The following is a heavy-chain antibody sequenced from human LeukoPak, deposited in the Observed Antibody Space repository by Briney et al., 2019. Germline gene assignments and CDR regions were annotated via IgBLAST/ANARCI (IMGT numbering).Heavy chain of an antibody. CDR2: IWFDGSNK. J-gene: IGHJ4*02. V-gene: IGHV3-33*08. D-gene: IGHD3-22*01. CDR3: ARGEYYYDSSGYRRSWDY. CDR1: GFTFSSYG. Sequence: GRSLRLSCAASGFTFSSYGMHWVRQAPGKGLEWVAAIWFDGSNKYYADSVKGRFTISRDNSKNTLYLQMNSLRAEDTAVYYCARGEYYYDSSGYRRSWDYWGQGTLVTVSS.